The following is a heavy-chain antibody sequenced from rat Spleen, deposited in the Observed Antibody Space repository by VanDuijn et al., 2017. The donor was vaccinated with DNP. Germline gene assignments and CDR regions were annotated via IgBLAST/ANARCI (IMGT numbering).Heavy chain of an antibody. J-gene: IGHJ4*01. CDR1: GFTFNNYW. Sequence: EVQLVESGGDLVQPGRSLKLSCVASGFTFNNYWMTWIRQVPGKGLEWVASITSSGGSTYYPDSVKGRFTISRDNAKNTLYLQMNSLRSEDTATYYCARAANYPGGAMDAWGQGTSVTVSS. V-gene: IGHV5-31*01. D-gene: IGHD1-4*01. CDR2: ITSSGGST. CDR3: ARAANYPGGAMDA.